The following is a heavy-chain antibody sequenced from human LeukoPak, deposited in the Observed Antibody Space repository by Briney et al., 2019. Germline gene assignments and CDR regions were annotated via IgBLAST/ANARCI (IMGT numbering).Heavy chain of an antibody. V-gene: IGHV3-7*01. CDR3: ARGKYYYDSTGYYPGGDY. Sequence: GGSLRLSCAASGFTFSSYAMSWVRQAPGKGLEWVANIKQDGSEKYYVDSMKGRFTISRDNAKNSLYLQMNSLRAEDTAVYYCARGKYYYDSTGYYPGGDYWGQGTLVTVSS. J-gene: IGHJ4*02. D-gene: IGHD3-22*01. CDR1: GFTFSSYA. CDR2: IKQDGSEK.